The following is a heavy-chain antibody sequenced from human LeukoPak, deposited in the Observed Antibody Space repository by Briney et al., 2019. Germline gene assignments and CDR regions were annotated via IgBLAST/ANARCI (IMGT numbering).Heavy chain of an antibody. V-gene: IGHV5-51*01. J-gene: IGHJ4*02. CDR3: ARQTAMGRSGDY. D-gene: IGHD5-18*01. CDR2: IDPSDSET. Sequence: GESLKISCKASGFSFTSYWIGWVRQMPGKGLEWMGIIDPSDSETRYTPSFQGQVTISVDKSLTTADLQWNSLKASDTAMYYCARQTAMGRSGDYWGQGTLVTVSS. CDR1: GFSFTSYW.